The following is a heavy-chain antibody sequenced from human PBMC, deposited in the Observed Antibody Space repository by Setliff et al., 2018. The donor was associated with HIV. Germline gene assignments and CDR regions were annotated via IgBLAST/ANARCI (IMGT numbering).Heavy chain of an antibody. Sequence: GSLRLSCAASGFTFSSYSMNWVRQAPGKGLEWVSAISGSGGSTYYADSVKGRFTISRDNSKNTLYLQMNSLRAEDTAVYYCAEARGYGDPSWFDPWGQGTLVTVSS. CDR2: ISGSGGST. CDR1: GFTFSSYS. CDR3: AEARGYGDPSWFDP. V-gene: IGHV3-23*01. J-gene: IGHJ5*02. D-gene: IGHD4-17*01.